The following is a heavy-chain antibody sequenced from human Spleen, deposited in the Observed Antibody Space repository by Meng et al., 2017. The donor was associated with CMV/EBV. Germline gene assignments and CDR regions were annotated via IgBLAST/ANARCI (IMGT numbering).Heavy chain of an antibody. V-gene: IGHV3-21*01. CDR2: ISGGRDYI. CDR3: VRDWGPFDY. CDR1: GFTFQTFT. Sequence: GESLKISCVASGFTFQTFTMTWVRQTPEKGLEWVSSISGGRDYIYYADSLQGRFTISRDNARNSLSLQMNSLGAEDTAVYYCVRDWGPFDYWGQGALVTVSS. D-gene: IGHD3-16*01. J-gene: IGHJ4*02.